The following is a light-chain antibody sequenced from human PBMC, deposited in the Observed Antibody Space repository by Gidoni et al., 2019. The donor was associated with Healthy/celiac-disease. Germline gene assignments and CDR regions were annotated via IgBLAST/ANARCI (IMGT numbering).Light chain of an antibody. Sequence: PSSLSASVGDRVTITCRASQSISSYLNWYQQKPGKAPKLLIYAASSLQSGVPSRFSGSGSGTDFTLTISSLQPEDFATYYCQQSYSTPYSFGQGTKLEIK. CDR3: QQSYSTPYS. CDR2: AAS. V-gene: IGKV1-39*01. CDR1: QSISSY. J-gene: IGKJ2*03.